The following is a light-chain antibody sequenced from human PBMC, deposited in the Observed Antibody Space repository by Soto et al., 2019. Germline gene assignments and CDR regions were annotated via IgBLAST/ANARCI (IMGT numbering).Light chain of an antibody. Sequence: QSVLTQPPSMSAAPGQKVTITCSGSSSNVGNNFVSWYQQLPGTAPKLLIFDNSQRPSGIPDRFFGSKSGTSATLAITGPQTGEEAVYYCGTWDTKLNDVVFGGGTKLTVL. CDR1: SSNVGNNF. CDR3: GTWDTKLNDVV. CDR2: DNS. V-gene: IGLV1-51*01. J-gene: IGLJ2*01.